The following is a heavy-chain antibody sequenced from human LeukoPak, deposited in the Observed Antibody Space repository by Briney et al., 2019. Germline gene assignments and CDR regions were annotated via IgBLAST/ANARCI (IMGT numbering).Heavy chain of an antibody. J-gene: IGHJ4*02. Sequence: SETLSLTCTVSGGSISSYYWSWIRQPPGKGPGWIGYIYYTGSTNYNPSLKSRVTISVDTSKNQFSLKLSSVTAADTAVYYCARGNSGSYYGFDYWGQGTLVTVSS. CDR2: IYYTGST. CDR3: ARGNSGSYYGFDY. D-gene: IGHD1-26*01. V-gene: IGHV4-59*01. CDR1: GGSISSYY.